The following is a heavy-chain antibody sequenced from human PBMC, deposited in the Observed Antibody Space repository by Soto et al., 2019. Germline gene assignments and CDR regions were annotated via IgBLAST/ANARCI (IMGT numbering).Heavy chain of an antibody. J-gene: IGHJ4*02. CDR1: GFTFSSYS. D-gene: IGHD3-3*01. V-gene: IGHV3-21*01. Sequence: GGSLRLSCAASGFTFSSYSMNWVRQAPGKGLEWVSSISSSSSYIYYADSVKGRFTISRDNTKNSLYLQMNSLRAEDTTVYYCARDRVPNYDFWSCSDIDYWGQGTLVTVSS. CDR2: ISSSSSYI. CDR3: ARDRVPNYDFWSCSDIDY.